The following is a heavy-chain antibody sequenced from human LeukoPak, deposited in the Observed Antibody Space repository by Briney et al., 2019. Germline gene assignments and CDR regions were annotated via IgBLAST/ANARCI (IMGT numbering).Heavy chain of an antibody. CDR3: AAYCGVVPAPREGYYMDV. CDR1: GGTFSSYA. CDR2: IIPIFGTA. J-gene: IGHJ6*03. Sequence: ASVKVSCKASGGTFSSYAISWVRQAPGQGPEWMGRIIPIFGTANYAQKFQGRVTITADESTSTAYMELSSLRSEDTAVYYCAAYCGVVPAPREGYYMDVWGKGTTVTVSS. V-gene: IGHV1-69*13. D-gene: IGHD2-2*01.